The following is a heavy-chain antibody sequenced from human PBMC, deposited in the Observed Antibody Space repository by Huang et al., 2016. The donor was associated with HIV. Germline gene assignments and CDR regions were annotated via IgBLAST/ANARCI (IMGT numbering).Heavy chain of an antibody. J-gene: IGHJ5*02. CDR1: GASLSGFF. CDR2: ITQSGRT. Sequence: QVRLDQWGAGLLKPSETLTLTCAVDGASLSGFFWSWIRQSPGRGLEWIGEITQSGRTNYNPSHKSRVTIAIDTSKKQFSLKWKSVTADDTSTYYCARGRGTSWSFFDTWGQGSFVTVSS. V-gene: IGHV4-34*01. D-gene: IGHD2-2*01. CDR3: ARGRGTSWSFFDT.